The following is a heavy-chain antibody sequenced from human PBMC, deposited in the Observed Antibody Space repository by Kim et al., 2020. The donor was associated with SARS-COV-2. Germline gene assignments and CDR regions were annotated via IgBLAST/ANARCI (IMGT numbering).Heavy chain of an antibody. Sequence: DSEKGRITIARDNAKNSLYLQMNSLRAEDTALYYCAKEGVGDTHFDYWGQETLVTVSS. CDR3: AKEGVGDTHFDY. J-gene: IGHJ4*02. D-gene: IGHD1-26*01. V-gene: IGHV3-9*01.